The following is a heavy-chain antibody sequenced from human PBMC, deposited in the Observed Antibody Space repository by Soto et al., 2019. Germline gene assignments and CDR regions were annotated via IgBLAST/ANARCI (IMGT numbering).Heavy chain of an antibody. CDR1: GFSLSTSGVG. CDR3: AHSTVEPAAKASFDY. CDR2: IYWDDDK. D-gene: IGHD2-2*01. V-gene: IGHV2-5*02. Sequence: QITLKESGPTLVKPTQTLTLTCTFSGFSLSTSGVGVGWIRQPPGKALEWLALIYWDDDKRYSPSLKSRLTITKDTTQTQVVLTITNMDPEDTATYYRAHSTVEPAAKASFDYWGQGTLVTVSS. J-gene: IGHJ4*02.